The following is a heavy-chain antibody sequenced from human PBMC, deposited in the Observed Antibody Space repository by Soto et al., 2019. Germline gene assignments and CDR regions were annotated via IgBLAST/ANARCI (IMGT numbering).Heavy chain of an antibody. V-gene: IGHV3-7*03. CDR1: GFTFSSYW. J-gene: IGHJ6*02. CDR3: ARVGSSSSGSYYYYGMDV. Sequence: EVQLVESGGGLVQLGGSLRLSCAASGFTFSSYWMSWVRQAPGKGLEWVANIKQDGSEKYYVDSVKGRFTISRDNAKNSLYLQMNSLRAEDTAVYYCARVGSSSSGSYYYYGMDVWGQGTTVTVSS. CDR2: IKQDGSEK. D-gene: IGHD6-6*01.